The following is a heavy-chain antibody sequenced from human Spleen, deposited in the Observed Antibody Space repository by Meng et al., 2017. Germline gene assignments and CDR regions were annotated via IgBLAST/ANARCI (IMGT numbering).Heavy chain of an antibody. V-gene: IGHV4-31*01. D-gene: IGHD4-17*01. CDR3: ARVTTVTDIYFDY. Sequence: VQLQESGPGLVKPSQTLSLTCTVSGGSISSGNYYWSWIRQYPGKGLEWIGYIYYSGNTYYNPSLQSLVTISVDTSKNQFSLKLSSVTAADTAVYYCARVTTVTDIYFDYWGQGTLVTVSS. CDR1: GGSISSGNYY. J-gene: IGHJ4*02. CDR2: IYYSGNT.